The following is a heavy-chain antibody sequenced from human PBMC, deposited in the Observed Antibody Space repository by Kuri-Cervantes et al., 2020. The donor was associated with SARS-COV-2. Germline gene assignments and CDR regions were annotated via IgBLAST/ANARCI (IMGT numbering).Heavy chain of an antibody. CDR3: TTAPYYYGSGSYYMDDAFDI. V-gene: IGHV3-15*01. J-gene: IGHJ3*02. D-gene: IGHD3-10*01. CDR2: IKSKTDGGTT. CDR1: GFTFSNAW. Sequence: GESLKISCAASGFTFSNAWMSWVRQAPGKGLEWVGRIKSKTDGGTTDYAAPVKGRFTISRDDSKNTLYLQMNSLKTEDTAVYYCTTAPYYYGSGSYYMDDAFDIWGQGTMVTVSS.